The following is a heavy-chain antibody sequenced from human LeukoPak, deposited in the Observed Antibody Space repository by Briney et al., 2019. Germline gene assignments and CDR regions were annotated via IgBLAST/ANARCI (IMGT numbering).Heavy chain of an antibody. Sequence: SETLSLTCTVSGGSISSGNYWWNWIRQQPGKGLEWIGYVYYSGSTYYNPSLKSRVTISVDTSRNQFSLKLSSVTAADTAVYYCARLYYDSSGYFYFDYWGQGTLVTVSS. CDR1: GGSISSGNYW. V-gene: IGHV4-31*03. CDR2: VYYSGST. J-gene: IGHJ4*02. D-gene: IGHD3-22*01. CDR3: ARLYYDSSGYFYFDY.